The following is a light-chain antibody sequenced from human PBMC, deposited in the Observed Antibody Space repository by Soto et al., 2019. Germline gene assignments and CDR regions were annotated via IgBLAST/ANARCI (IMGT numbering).Light chain of an antibody. V-gene: IGKV3D-15*01. Sequence: ETVLTQSPATLALSTGERATLSCRASQSVGNYVAWYQQKPGQAPRLLIYGASTRATGIPARFSGSGSGTEFILTISSLQSEDFAVYYCQQYNNWPPLTFGQGTRLEIK. J-gene: IGKJ5*01. CDR2: GAS. CDR3: QQYNNWPPLT. CDR1: QSVGNY.